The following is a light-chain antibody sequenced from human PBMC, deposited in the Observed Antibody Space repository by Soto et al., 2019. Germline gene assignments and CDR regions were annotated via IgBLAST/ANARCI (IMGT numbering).Light chain of an antibody. J-gene: IGKJ4*01. CDR3: QQRSSR. V-gene: IGKV3-11*01. CDR1: QSVGTS. Sequence: EIVLTQSPATLSLSPGDRASLSCRASQSVGTSLTWYQQKPGQTPRLLIYDASTRATGIPARFSGRGSGTDFTLTISSLEPEDFAVYYCQQRSSRFGGGTKVEIK. CDR2: DAS.